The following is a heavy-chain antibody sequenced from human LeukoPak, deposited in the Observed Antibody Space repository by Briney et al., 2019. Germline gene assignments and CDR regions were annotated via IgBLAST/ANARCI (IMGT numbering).Heavy chain of an antibody. J-gene: IGHJ4*02. CDR2: FDPEERES. CDR3: ATSHYDILTGYRFFDY. CDR1: GNTVTELS. V-gene: IGHV1-24*01. D-gene: IGHD3-9*01. Sequence: ASVKVSCKVSGNTVTELSIHWARQAPGQGLEWMGGFDPEERESIYAQVFQARLSMTEDTSTDTAYMELSSLRSEDTAVYFCATSHYDILTGYRFFDYWGQGTLVTVSS.